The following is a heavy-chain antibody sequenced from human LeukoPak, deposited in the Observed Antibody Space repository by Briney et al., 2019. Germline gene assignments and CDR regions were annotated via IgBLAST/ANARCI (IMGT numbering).Heavy chain of an antibody. D-gene: IGHD1-1*01. CDR2: IYSGGST. J-gene: IGHJ6*02. Sequence: GGSLRLSCAASGFTVSSNYMSWVRQAPGKGLEWVSVIYSGGSTYYADSVKGRFTISRDNSKNTLCLQMNSLRAEDTAVYYCARENWKNGMDVWGQGTTVTVSS. V-gene: IGHV3-53*01. CDR3: ARENWKNGMDV. CDR1: GFTVSSNY.